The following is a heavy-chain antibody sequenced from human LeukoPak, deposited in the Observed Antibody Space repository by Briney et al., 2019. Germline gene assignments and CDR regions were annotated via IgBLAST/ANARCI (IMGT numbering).Heavy chain of an antibody. V-gene: IGHV4-59*11. CDR2: ISYIGST. CDR3: ARDPTAVTKGLDL. D-gene: IGHD4-17*01. CDR1: GDSLSSHY. Sequence: PSETLSLTCTVSGDSLSSHYWSWIRQSPGKGLEWIGYISYIGSTNYNPSLESRVTISVDTSKNQFSLKLRSVTAADAAVYFCARDPTAVTKGLDLWGQGTVVTVSS. J-gene: IGHJ3*01.